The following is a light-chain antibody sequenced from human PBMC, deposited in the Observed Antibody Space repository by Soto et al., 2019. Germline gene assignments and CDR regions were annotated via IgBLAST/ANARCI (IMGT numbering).Light chain of an antibody. CDR1: QRVRNRY. V-gene: IGKV3-20*01. Sequence: EIVLKQSPGTLSYSPGERTTISCRTSQRVRNRYLAWYQQKPGQAPRHLIYGATGRETGIPDGFSGSGSGTDFTLTISRLEPEDFAVYYCQQYGSSRITFGQGTKVDIK. CDR3: QQYGSSRIT. CDR2: GAT. J-gene: IGKJ1*01.